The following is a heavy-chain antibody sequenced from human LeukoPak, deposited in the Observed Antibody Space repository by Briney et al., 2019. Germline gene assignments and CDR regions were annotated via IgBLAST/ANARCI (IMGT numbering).Heavy chain of an antibody. Sequence: PSETLSLTCAVYGGSFSGYYWSWIPQPPGKGLEWIGEINHSGSTNYNPSLKSRVTISVDTSKIQFSLKLSSVTAADTAVYYCARGESDYYDSSGYYYNWFDPWGQGTLVTVSS. D-gene: IGHD3-22*01. CDR2: INHSGST. CDR3: ARGESDYYDSSGYYYNWFDP. CDR1: GGSFSGYY. J-gene: IGHJ5*02. V-gene: IGHV4-34*01.